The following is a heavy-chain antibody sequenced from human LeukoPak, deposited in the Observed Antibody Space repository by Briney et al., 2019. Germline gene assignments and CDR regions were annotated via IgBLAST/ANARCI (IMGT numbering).Heavy chain of an antibody. CDR2: ISYDGSNK. CDR1: GFTFSSYS. V-gene: IGHV3-30*03. Sequence: GGSLRLSCAASGFTFSSYSMNWVRQAPGKGLEWVAVISYDGSNKYYADSVKGRFTISRDNSKNTLYLQMNSLRAEDTAVYYCARAPGYDLYDYWGQGTLVTVSS. J-gene: IGHJ4*02. CDR3: ARAPGYDLYDY. D-gene: IGHD5-12*01.